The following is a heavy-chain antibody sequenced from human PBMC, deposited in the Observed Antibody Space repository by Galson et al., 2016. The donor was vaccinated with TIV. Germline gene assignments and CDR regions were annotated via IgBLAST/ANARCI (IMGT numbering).Heavy chain of an antibody. V-gene: IGHV3-23*01. CDR1: GFSFSIFA. J-gene: IGHJ4*02. CDR2: ISGGGGGT. D-gene: IGHD6-19*01. CDR3: ARVAPIAVAGHAFDS. Sequence: SLRLSCAASGFSFSIFAMTWVRQAPGMGLEWVSAISGGGGGTYYADSVKGRFTVSRDYSNNTVHLQMNGLRADDTAVYSCARVAPIAVAGHAFDSWGQGTLVTVSS.